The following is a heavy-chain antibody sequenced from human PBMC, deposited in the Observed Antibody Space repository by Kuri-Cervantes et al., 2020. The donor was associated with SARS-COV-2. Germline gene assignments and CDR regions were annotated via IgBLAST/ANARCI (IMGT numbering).Heavy chain of an antibody. CDR3: ASHCSSTSCSLYYYYYYMDV. CDR2: ISYDGSNK. CDR1: GFTFSSYG. D-gene: IGHD2-2*01. J-gene: IGHJ6*03. Sequence: GESLKISCAASGFTFSSYGMHWVRQAPGKGLEWVAVISYDGSNKYYADSVKGRFTISRDNSKNTLYLQMNSLRAEDTAVYYCASHCSSTSCSLYYYYYYMDVWGKGTTVTVSS. V-gene: IGHV3-30*03.